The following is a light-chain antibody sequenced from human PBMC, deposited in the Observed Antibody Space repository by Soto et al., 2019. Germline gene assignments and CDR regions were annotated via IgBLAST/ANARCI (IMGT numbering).Light chain of an antibody. CDR3: SSYTSDSSYV. CDR1: SRDVGGQNY. CDR2: AVS. J-gene: IGLJ1*01. V-gene: IGLV2-8*01. Sequence: QSALTQPPSASGSPGQSVAISCTGTSRDVGGQNYVSWYQQHPGKAPKLIIYAVSNRPSGVPDRFSGSKSGNTASLTISGLRAEDEADYYCSSYTSDSSYVFGSGTKVTVL.